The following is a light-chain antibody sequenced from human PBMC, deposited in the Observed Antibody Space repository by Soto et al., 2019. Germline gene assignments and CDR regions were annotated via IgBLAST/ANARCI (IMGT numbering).Light chain of an antibody. J-gene: IGKJ1*01. CDR2: GAS. V-gene: IGKV3-20*01. CDR1: QIFNSKY. Sequence: EIVLTQSPGTLSLSPGERATLSCRASQIFNSKYLAWYQQKPGQAPRLLIYGASSRASGIPDRFSGSASGTDFTLTINRLEPDDSAVYYYQQYRTLWTFGQGTRVEIK. CDR3: QQYRTLWT.